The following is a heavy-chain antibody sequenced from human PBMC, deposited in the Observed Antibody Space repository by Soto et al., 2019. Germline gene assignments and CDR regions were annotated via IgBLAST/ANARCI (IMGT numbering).Heavy chain of an antibody. CDR1: GGSVSSGSYY. D-gene: IGHD6-19*01. V-gene: IGHV4-61*01. J-gene: IGHJ4*02. CDR3: ARESHVAGSFY. CDR2: IYYSGST. Sequence: PSETLSLTCTVSGGSVSSGSYYWSWIRQPPGKGLEWIGYIYYSGSTNYNPSLKSRVTISVDTSKNQFSLKLSSVTAADTAVYYCARESHVAGSFYWGQGTLVTVSS.